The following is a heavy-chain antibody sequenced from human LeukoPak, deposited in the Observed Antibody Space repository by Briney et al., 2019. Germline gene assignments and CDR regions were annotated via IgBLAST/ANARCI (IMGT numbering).Heavy chain of an antibody. D-gene: IGHD6-13*01. V-gene: IGHV3-23*01. CDR1: GFTFSSYA. Sequence: GGSLRLSCAASGFTFSSYAMSWVRQAPGEGLEWVSAISGSGGSTYYADSVKGRFTISRDNSKNTLYLQMNSLRAEDTAVYYCAKDSSSCSLSSWGQGTLVTVSS. CDR3: AKDSSSCSLSS. J-gene: IGHJ5*02. CDR2: ISGSGGST.